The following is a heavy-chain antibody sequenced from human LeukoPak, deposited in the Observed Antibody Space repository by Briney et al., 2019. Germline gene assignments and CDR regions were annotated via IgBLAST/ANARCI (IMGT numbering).Heavy chain of an antibody. V-gene: IGHV3-21*01. Sequence: GGSLRLSCAAYGFTFSSYSMNWVRQAQGKGLEWVSSISSSSSYIYYADSVKGRFTISRDNSKNTGYLQMNSLRAEDTAVYYCARDSDGRLLSYYDSSGYVPNAFDIWGQGTMVTVSS. CDR2: ISSSSSYI. CDR3: ARDSDGRLLSYYDSSGYVPNAFDI. CDR1: GFTFSSYS. J-gene: IGHJ3*02. D-gene: IGHD3-22*01.